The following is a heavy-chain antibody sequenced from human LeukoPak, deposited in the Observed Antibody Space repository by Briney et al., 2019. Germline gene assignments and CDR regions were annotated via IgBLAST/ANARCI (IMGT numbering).Heavy chain of an antibody. CDR3: ARGGSLLWFGEYYY. CDR1: GGSISSRSYY. Sequence: PSETLSLTCTVPGGSISSRSYYWGWIRQPPGKGLEWIGSIYYSGSTYYNPSLKSRVTISVDTSKNQFSLKLSSVTAADTAVYYCARGGSLLWFGEYYYWGQGTLVTVSS. D-gene: IGHD3-10*01. CDR2: IYYSGST. V-gene: IGHV4-39*07. J-gene: IGHJ4*02.